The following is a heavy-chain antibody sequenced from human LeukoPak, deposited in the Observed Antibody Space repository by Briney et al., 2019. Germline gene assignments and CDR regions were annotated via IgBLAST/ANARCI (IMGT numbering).Heavy chain of an antibody. V-gene: IGHV3-23*01. J-gene: IGHJ1*01. D-gene: IGHD6-19*01. CDR2: ISGSGGST. CDR3: AKDRGIAVAGSALGYFQH. CDR1: GFTFSSYA. Sequence: GGSLRLSCAASGFTFSSYAMSWVRQAPGKGLEWVSAISGSGGSTYYADSVKGRFTISRDNSKNTLYLQMNSLRAEDTAVYYCAKDRGIAVAGSALGYFQHWGQGTLVTVSS.